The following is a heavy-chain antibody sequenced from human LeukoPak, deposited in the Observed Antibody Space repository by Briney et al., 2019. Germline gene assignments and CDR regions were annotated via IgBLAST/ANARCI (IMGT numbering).Heavy chain of an antibody. V-gene: IGHV3-30*03. CDR1: GFTFSSYD. CDR2: ISYDGSHK. J-gene: IGHJ4*02. CDR3: ARGLGED. Sequence: GGSLRLSCAASGFTFSSYDIHWVRQAPGKGLEWVALISYDGSHKYYADSVQGRFTISRDNAKNSLYLQMNSLRAEDTAVYYCARGLGEDWGQGTLVTVSS.